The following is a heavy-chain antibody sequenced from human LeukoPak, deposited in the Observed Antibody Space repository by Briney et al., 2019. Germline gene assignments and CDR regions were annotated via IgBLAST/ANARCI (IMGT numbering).Heavy chain of an antibody. CDR1: GGSISTSNYY. V-gene: IGHV4-39*07. D-gene: IGHD3-3*01. CDR2: IFYSGSI. CDR3: ARGPGSGYLYYYYMDV. J-gene: IGHJ6*03. Sequence: SETLSLTCTVSGGSISTSNYYWGWIRQPPGKGLEWIGNIFYSGSIYYSPSLRSRVTISVDTSKNQFSLKLSSVTAADTAVYYCARGPGSGYLYYYYMDVWGKGTTVTVSS.